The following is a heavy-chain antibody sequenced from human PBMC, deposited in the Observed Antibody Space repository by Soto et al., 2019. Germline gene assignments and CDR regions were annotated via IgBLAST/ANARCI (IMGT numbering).Heavy chain of an antibody. V-gene: IGHV3-30*18. CDR1: GFTFSSYG. CDR3: AKGVRQLGNYYYYYMEV. D-gene: IGHD6-6*01. Sequence: PGGSLRLSCAASGFTFSSYGMHWVRQAPGKGLEWVAVISYDGSNKYYADSVKGRFTISRDNSKNTLYLQMNSLRAEDTAVYYCAKGVRQLGNYYYYYMEVWGKGTTVTVSS. J-gene: IGHJ6*03. CDR2: ISYDGSNK.